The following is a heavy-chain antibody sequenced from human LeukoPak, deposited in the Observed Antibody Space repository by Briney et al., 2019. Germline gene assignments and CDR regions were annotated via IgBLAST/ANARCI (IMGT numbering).Heavy chain of an antibody. CDR3: ARGRGLGVVSPYFDY. CDR2: ISSDGTYT. D-gene: IGHD3-3*01. J-gene: IGHJ4*02. Sequence: GGSLRLSCAASGFTFSSHLMHWVRQAPGKGLVWVSRISSDGTYTNYADSVRGRFTISRDNAKNIVSLQMNNLRAEDTAVYYCARGRGLGVVSPYFDYWGQGTLVTVSS. CDR1: GFTFSSHL. V-gene: IGHV3-74*01.